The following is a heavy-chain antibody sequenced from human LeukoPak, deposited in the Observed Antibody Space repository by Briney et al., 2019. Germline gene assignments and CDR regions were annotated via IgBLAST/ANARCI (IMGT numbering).Heavy chain of an antibody. V-gene: IGHV3-23*01. CDR2: ISGSGGST. CDR3: AKVHGDYGEDYYYYGMDV. D-gene: IGHD4-17*01. J-gene: IGHJ6*02. CDR1: GFTFSSYA. Sequence: PGGSLRLSCAASGFTFSSYAMSWVRQAPGKGLEWVSAISGSGGSTYYADSVKGRFTISRDNSKNTLYLQMNSLRAEDTAVYYCAKVHGDYGEDYYYYGMDVWGQGTTVTVSS.